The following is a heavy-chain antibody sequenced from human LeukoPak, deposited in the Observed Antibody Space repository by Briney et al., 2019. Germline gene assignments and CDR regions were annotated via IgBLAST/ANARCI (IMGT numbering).Heavy chain of an antibody. CDR3: ARDMGIYDSSSPYYSDY. CDR1: GYTFTSYG. CDR2: ISAYNGNT. V-gene: IGHV1-18*01. D-gene: IGHD3-22*01. Sequence: ASVKVSCKASGYTFTSYGISWVRQAPGQGLEWMGWISAYNGNTNYAQKLQGRVTMTTDTSTSTAYMELRSLRSDDTAVYYCARDMGIYDSSSPYYSDYWGQGTLVTASS. J-gene: IGHJ4*02.